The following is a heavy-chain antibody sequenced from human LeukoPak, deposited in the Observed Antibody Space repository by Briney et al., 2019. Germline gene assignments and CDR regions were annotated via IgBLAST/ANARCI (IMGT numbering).Heavy chain of an antibody. V-gene: IGHV3-7*03. D-gene: IGHD3-22*01. Sequence: QPGGSLRLSCAASGFTFSNFWMHWVRQAPGKGLEWVAYIKQDGRDIFYVDSVRGRFTISRDNAKNSLYLQMNSLRVDDTAVYYCARGKSDTSGYVSPYFDSWGQGTLVTVSS. CDR3: ARGKSDTSGYVSPYFDS. CDR2: IKQDGRDI. CDR1: GFTFSNFW. J-gene: IGHJ4*02.